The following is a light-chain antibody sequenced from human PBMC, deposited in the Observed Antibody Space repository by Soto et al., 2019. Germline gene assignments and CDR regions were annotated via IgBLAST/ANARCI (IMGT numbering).Light chain of an antibody. CDR2: DVS. Sequence: QSALTQPASVSGSPGQSITISCTGTSSDVGGYNYVSWYQQHPGKAPKLMIYDVSNRPSGVSNRFSGSKSGNTASLTISGLAAGDGADYYCRPHTRSRPPLYVFGTGTKLTVL. CDR3: RPHTRSRPPLYV. V-gene: IGLV2-14*01. J-gene: IGLJ1*01. CDR1: SSDVGGYNY.